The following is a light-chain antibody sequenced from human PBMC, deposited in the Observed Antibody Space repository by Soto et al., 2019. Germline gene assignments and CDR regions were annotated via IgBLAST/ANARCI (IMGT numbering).Light chain of an antibody. CDR2: TTY. V-gene: IGLV1-44*01. J-gene: IGLJ1*01. CDR1: DSNIGSYS. CDR3: AAWDDSLNGHV. Sequence: SDSNIGSYSVHWFQQLPGTAPKLLISTTYQRPSGVPERFSGSKSGTSASLAISGLQSEDEADYYCAAWDDSLNGHVFGTGTKVTVL.